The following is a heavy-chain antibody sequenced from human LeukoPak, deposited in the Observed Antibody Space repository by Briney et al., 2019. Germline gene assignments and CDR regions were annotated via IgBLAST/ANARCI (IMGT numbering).Heavy chain of an antibody. V-gene: IGHV4-39*01. J-gene: IGHJ5*02. Sequence: SETLSITCTVSGGSISSSSYYWGWIRQPPGKGLEWIGSIYYSGSTYYNPSLKSRVTISVDTSKNQFSLKLSSVTAADTAVYYCARRASYSSSWFSNWFDPWGQGTLVTVSS. CDR3: ARRASYSSSWFSNWFDP. CDR2: IYYSGST. CDR1: GGSISSSSYY. D-gene: IGHD6-13*01.